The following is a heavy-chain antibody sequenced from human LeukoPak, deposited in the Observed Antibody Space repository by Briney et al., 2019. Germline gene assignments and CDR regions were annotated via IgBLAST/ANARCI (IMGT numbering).Heavy chain of an antibody. CDR2: ISYDGSNK. V-gene: IGHV3-30-3*01. Sequence: GGSLRLSCAASGFTFRSYAMHWVRQAPGKGLEWVAVISYDGSNKYYADSVKGRFTISRDNSKNTLYLQMNSLRAEDTAVYYCAKGEEVLNYDSSGYYYYFDYWGQGTLVTVSS. CDR1: GFTFRSYA. D-gene: IGHD3-22*01. J-gene: IGHJ4*02. CDR3: AKGEEVLNYDSSGYYYYFDY.